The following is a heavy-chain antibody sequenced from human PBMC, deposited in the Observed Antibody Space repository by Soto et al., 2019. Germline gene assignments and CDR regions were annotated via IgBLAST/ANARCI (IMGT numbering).Heavy chain of an antibody. CDR1: GYTFTSYA. CDR2: INAGNGNT. CDR3: ASMNAGYCTSTSSCLYYYGMDV. Sequence: GASVKVSCKPSGYTFTSYAMHWVRQAPGQRLEWMGWINAGNGNTKYSQKFQGRVTITRDTSASTAYMELSSLRSEDTAVYYCASMNAGYCTSTSSCLYYYGMDVWGQGTTVTVSS. D-gene: IGHD2-2*01. V-gene: IGHV1-3*01. J-gene: IGHJ6*02.